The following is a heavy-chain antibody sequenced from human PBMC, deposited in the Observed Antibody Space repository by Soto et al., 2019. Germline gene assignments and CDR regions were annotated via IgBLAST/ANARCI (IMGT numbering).Heavy chain of an antibody. CDR2: ISAYNGNT. J-gene: IGHJ6*02. CDR1: GYTFTSYG. V-gene: IGHV1-18*04. D-gene: IGHD2-2*01. Sequence: ASVKVSCKASGYTFTSYGISWVRQAPGQGLEWMGWISAYNGNTNYAQKLQGRVTMTTDTSTSTAYMELRSLRSDDTAVYYCARDGGYCSSTSCYYYGMDVRGQGTTVTVSS. CDR3: ARDGGYCSSTSCYYYGMDV.